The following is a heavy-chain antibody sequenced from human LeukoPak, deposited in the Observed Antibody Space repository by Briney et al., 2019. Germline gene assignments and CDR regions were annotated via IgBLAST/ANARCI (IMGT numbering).Heavy chain of an antibody. V-gene: IGHV4-59*01. CDR3: ARTRVYCSSASCYPSHFDP. J-gene: IGHJ5*02. CDR1: GGSISSYY. Sequence: SETLSLTCTVSGGSISSYYWSWIRQPPGKGLEWIGYIYYSGSTNYNPSLKSRVTISVDTSKNQFSLKLSSVTAADTAVYYCARTRVYCSSASCYPSHFDPWGQGTLVTVSS. CDR2: IYYSGST. D-gene: IGHD2-2*01.